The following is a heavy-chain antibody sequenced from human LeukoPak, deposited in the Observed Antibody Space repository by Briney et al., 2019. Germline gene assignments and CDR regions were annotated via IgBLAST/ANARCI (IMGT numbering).Heavy chain of an antibody. CDR2: INHSEST. D-gene: IGHD3-3*01. CDR3: ARVKRLRFLEWSNPFDY. J-gene: IGHJ4*02. V-gene: IGHV4-34*01. CDR1: GGSFSGYY. Sequence: PSETLSLTCAVYGGSFSGYYWSWIRQPPGKGLEWIGEINHSESTNYNPSLKSRVTISVDTSKNQFSLKLSSVTAADTAVYYCARVKRLRFLEWSNPFDYWGQGTLVTVSS.